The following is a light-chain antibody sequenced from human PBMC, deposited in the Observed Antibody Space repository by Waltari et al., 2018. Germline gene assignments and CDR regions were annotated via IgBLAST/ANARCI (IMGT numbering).Light chain of an antibody. CDR1: QSVSRS. Sequence: EIVLTQSPATLSLSPGERATLSCRASQSVSRSLAWYQHKPGQAPRLLIYEASNRATGIPARFSGSGSGTDFTLTISSLEPEDFAVYYCQQRSNCPPVTFGQGTRLEIK. CDR3: QQRSNCPPVT. CDR2: EAS. V-gene: IGKV3-11*01. J-gene: IGKJ5*01.